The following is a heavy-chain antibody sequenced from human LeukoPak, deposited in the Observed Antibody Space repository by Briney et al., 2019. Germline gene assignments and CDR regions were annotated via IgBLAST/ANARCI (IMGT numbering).Heavy chain of an antibody. CDR1: GFTFSSYA. CDR3: AKSSGYYPLNTQEDY. J-gene: IGHJ4*02. CDR2: ISGSGGTT. V-gene: IGHV3-23*01. D-gene: IGHD3-22*01. Sequence: GGSLRLSCAASGFTFSSYAMSWVCQAPGKGLEWVSAISGSGGTTYYADSVKGRFTISRDNSKNTLYLQMNSLRAEDTAVYYCAKSSGYYPLNTQEDYWGQGTLVTVSS.